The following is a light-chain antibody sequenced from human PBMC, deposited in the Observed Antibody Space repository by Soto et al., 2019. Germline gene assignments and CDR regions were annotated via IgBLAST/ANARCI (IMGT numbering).Light chain of an antibody. CDR3: QQYSTYPFT. J-gene: IGKJ3*01. V-gene: IGKV1-8*01. Sequence: ATRMTQSPSSFSASTGDRVNITCRADQGVSSYLAWYQQKPGRAPKLLIYAASTLQSGVTSTFSGSGSGTDFTLTISSPQSEDCATYFCQQYSTYPFTFGPGTKVDVK. CDR2: AAS. CDR1: QGVSSY.